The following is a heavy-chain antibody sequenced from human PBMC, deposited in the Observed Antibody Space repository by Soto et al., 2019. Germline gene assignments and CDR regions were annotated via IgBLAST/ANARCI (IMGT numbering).Heavy chain of an antibody. J-gene: IGHJ4*02. CDR2: IYYSGST. Sequence: SQTLSLTCTVSGGSMSSSSYYWGWIPQPPGMGLEWIGSIYYSGSTYYTPSLKSRVTIAVNTSKNHFSLKRSSVTASSTAVDYCASSTYYYDSSGYYYYFADGGQGSLVTVSS. V-gene: IGHV4-39*01. D-gene: IGHD3-22*01. CDR3: ASSTYYYDSSGYYYYFAD. CDR1: GGSMSSSSYY.